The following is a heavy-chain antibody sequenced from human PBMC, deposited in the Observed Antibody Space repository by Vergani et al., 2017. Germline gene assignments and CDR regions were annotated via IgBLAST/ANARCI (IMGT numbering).Heavy chain of an antibody. J-gene: IGHJ4*02. V-gene: IGHV3-30*02. D-gene: IGHD3-10*01. CDR2: IRYDGSNK. Sequence: QVQVVQSGAEVKKSGASVKVSCKTSGYTFSNYYMHWVRQAPGKGLEWVAFIRYDGSNKYYADSVKGRFTISRDNSKNTLYLQMNSLRAEDTAVYYCAKDRSYGSGSYYGPRYFDYWGQGTLVTVSS. CDR3: AKDRSYGSGSYYGPRYFDY. CDR1: GYTFSNYY.